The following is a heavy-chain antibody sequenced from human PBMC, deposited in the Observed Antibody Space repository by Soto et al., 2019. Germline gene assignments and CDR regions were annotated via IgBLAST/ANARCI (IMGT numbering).Heavy chain of an antibody. J-gene: IGHJ4*02. CDR1: GGSISSYY. D-gene: IGHD6-19*01. CDR3: ARHIAVAGDFDY. CDR2: IYYSGST. Sequence: SETLSLTCTVSGGSISSYYWSWIRQPPGKGLGWIGYIYYSGSTNYNPSLKSRVTISVDTSKNQFSLKLSSVTAADTAVYYCARHIAVAGDFDYWGQGTLVTVSS. V-gene: IGHV4-59*01.